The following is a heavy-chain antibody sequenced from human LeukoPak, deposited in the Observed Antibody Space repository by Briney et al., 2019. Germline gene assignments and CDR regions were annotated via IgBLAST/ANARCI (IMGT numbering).Heavy chain of an antibody. Sequence: TGGSLRLSCAASGFTFSGSAMHWVRQASGKGLEWVGRIRSKANSYATAYAASVKGRSTISRDDSKDTAYLQMNSLKTEDTAVYYCTSGSGSYYYSDAFDIWGQGTMVTVSS. J-gene: IGHJ3*02. D-gene: IGHD1-26*01. CDR2: IRSKANSYAT. V-gene: IGHV3-73*01. CDR3: TSGSGSYYYSDAFDI. CDR1: GFTFSGSA.